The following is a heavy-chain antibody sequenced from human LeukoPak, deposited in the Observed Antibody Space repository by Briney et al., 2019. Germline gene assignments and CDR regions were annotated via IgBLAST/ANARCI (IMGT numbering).Heavy chain of an antibody. V-gene: IGHV4-39*07. CDR1: GGSISSSSYY. CDR3: ARDGSIAVAGTRGHAFDI. CDR2: IYYSGST. J-gene: IGHJ3*02. Sequence: SETLSLTCTVSGGSISSSSYYWGWIHQPPGKGLEWIGSIYYSGSTYYNPSLKSRVTISVDTSKNQFSLKLSSVTAADTAVYYCARDGSIAVAGTRGHAFDIWGQGTMVTVSS. D-gene: IGHD6-19*01.